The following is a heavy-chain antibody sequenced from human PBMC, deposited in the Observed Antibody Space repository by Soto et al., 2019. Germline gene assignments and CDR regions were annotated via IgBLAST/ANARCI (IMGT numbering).Heavy chain of an antibody. CDR2: IRSKTTGGTT. CDR3: ATDNPPLQ. D-gene: IGHD3-22*01. Sequence: EVQLVESEGGLVEPGGSLKITCAASGFTFSNAWMIWVRQAPGKGLEWVGRIRSKTTGGTTDYASPVKGRFTIARDDSKNTVYLQMNSLTTEDTAVYYCATDNPPLQWGQGALVTVSS. CDR1: GFTFSNAW. J-gene: IGHJ4*02. V-gene: IGHV3-15*01.